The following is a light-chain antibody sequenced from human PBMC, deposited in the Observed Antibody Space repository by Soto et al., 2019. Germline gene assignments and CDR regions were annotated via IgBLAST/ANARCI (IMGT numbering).Light chain of an antibody. CDR3: QQHDSSPWM. CDR2: GAS. CDR1: QSVSTN. V-gene: IGKV3-20*01. J-gene: IGKJ1*01. Sequence: EIVMTQSPATLSVSPGERATLSCRASQSVSTNLAWYQQKPGQAPRLLIYGASNRATGIPDRFSGSGSGTDFTLTISRLEPEDFAVYYCQQHDSSPWMFGQGIKVDIK.